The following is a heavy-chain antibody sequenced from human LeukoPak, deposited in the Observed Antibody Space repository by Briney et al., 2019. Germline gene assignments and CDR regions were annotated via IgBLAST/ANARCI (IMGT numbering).Heavy chain of an antibody. D-gene: IGHD6-19*01. Sequence: SETLSLTCTVSGGSISSYYWSWIRQPAGKGLEWIGRIYTSGSTNYNPSLKSRVTMSVDTSKNQFSLKLSSVTAADTAVYYCAREGIAVAGLHAGWFDPWGQGTLVTVSS. CDR2: IYTSGST. V-gene: IGHV4-4*07. CDR3: AREGIAVAGLHAGWFDP. CDR1: GGSISSYY. J-gene: IGHJ5*02.